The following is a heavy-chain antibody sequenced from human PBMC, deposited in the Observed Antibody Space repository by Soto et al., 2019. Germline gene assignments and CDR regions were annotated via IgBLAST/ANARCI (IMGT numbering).Heavy chain of an antibody. D-gene: IGHD2-15*01. J-gene: IGHJ3*02. Sequence: ASVKFSCTSSGYTFSKYALHWVRQAPGQRLEWMGWINAGNGNTKYSQKFQGRVTITRDTSASTSYMELSSLRSEDTAVYYCARGEAYGSAGTCQRLLWECAQAIWG. CDR2: INAGNGNT. CDR1: GYTFSKYA. CDR3: ARGEAYGSAGTCQRLLWECAQAI. V-gene: IGHV1-3*01.